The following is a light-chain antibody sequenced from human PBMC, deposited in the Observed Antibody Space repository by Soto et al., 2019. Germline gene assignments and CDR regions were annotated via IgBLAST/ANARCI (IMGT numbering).Light chain of an antibody. Sequence: DIVLTQSPGTLSLSPGERATLSCRASQSVSSNHLAWYQQKPGQAPRLLIYDAYNRATGIPPRFSGSGSGTDFTLTISSLEPEDSAVYYCQQRHMWPITFGQGTRLENK. CDR2: DAY. CDR1: QSVSSN. J-gene: IGKJ5*01. CDR3: QQRHMWPIT. V-gene: IGKV3-11*01.